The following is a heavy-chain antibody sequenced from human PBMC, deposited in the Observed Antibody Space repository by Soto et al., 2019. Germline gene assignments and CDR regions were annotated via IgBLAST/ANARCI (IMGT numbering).Heavy chain of an antibody. CDR1: GGSSSSSSHH. CDR2: LDYSGIT. J-gene: IGHJ4*02. D-gene: IGHD6-13*01. V-gene: IGHV4-39*01. Sequence: PXETLSLTCTVAGGSSSSSSHHWGWIRQPPGKVLESIVTLDYSGITYYNPSLKSRVTISVDTSKNQFSLRLTSVTAADTAVYYCARQSTGYSVEVHGWAQGTLVTVSP. CDR3: ARQSTGYSVEVHG.